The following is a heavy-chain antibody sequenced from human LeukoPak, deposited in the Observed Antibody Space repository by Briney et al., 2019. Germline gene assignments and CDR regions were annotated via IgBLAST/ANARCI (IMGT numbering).Heavy chain of an antibody. J-gene: IGHJ4*02. Sequence: SETLSLTCTVSGGSFSGHYWTWIRQPAGKGLEWIGLIYASGSTNYNPSLKSRLTMSVDTSKMQFSLRLSSVTAADTAVYYCAREWRDSSGYPTQYYFDYWGQGTLVTVSS. V-gene: IGHV4-4*07. CDR3: AREWRDSSGYPTQYYFDY. D-gene: IGHD3-22*01. CDR1: GGSFSGHY. CDR2: IYASGST.